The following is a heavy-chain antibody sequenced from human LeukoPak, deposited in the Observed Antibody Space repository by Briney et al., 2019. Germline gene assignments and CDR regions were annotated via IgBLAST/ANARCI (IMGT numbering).Heavy chain of an antibody. V-gene: IGHV4-38-2*02. CDR2: IYHSGST. CDR1: GYSISSGYY. D-gene: IGHD3-22*01. CDR3: ARDSGPYYYDSSGYSMDV. Sequence: SETMSLTCAVSGYSISSGYYWGWIRQPPGKGLEWIGSIYHSGSTYYNPSLKSRVTISVDTSKNQFSLKLSSVTAADTAVYYCARDSGPYYYDSSGYSMDVWGKGTTVTVSS. J-gene: IGHJ6*04.